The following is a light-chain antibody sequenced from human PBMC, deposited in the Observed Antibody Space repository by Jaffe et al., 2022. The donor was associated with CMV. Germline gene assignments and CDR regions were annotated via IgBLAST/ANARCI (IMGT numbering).Light chain of an antibody. J-gene: IGLJ1*01. CDR1: SSDIGGYNS. V-gene: IGLV2-14*03. CDR2: GVD. CDR3: SSYTNTNSLGGL. Sequence: QSALTQPASVSGSPGQSITISCTGTSSDIGGYNSVSWYQKHPGKAPKLIIYGVDNRPSGVSDRFSGSKSDNTASLTISGLQAEDEADYYCSSYTNTNSLGGLFGTGTTVTVL.